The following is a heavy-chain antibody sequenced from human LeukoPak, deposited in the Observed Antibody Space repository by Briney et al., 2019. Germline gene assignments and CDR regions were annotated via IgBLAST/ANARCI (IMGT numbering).Heavy chain of an antibody. CDR2: IKQDGSEK. V-gene: IGHV3-7*01. D-gene: IGHD3-10*01. CDR1: GFTFSSYW. CDR3: ARYGPEKVLDY. J-gene: IGHJ4*02. Sequence: GGSLRLSCAASGFTFSSYWMSWVRQAPGKGLEWVANIKQDGSEKYYVDSVKGRFTISRDNSKDTLYLQMNSLRVEDSAVYYCARYGPEKVLDYWGRGTLVAVSS.